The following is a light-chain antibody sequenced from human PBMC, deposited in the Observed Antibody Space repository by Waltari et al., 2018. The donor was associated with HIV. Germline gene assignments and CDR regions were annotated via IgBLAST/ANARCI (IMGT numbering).Light chain of an antibody. CDR2: GAS. CDR3: QQYNNWRGT. Sequence: EIVMTQSPATLSVSPGERAPLSCRASQNVISNLAWYQHKPGQPPRLLIYGASTRAPGIPARFSGSGSGTEFTLTITSLQSEDFAVYYCQQYNNWRGTFGPGTKVDFK. CDR1: QNVISN. V-gene: IGKV3-15*01. J-gene: IGKJ3*01.